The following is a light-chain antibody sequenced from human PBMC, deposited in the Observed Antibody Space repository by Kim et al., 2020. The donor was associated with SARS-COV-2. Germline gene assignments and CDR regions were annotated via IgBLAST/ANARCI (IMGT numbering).Light chain of an antibody. CDR3: SSFAGSDEGL. CDR2: EVT. CDR1: NRDICATKY. J-gene: IGLJ2*01. Sequence: GETDNVSGRGPNRDICATKYVSWYQQNPGKVPKVMIYEVTKRPSGVPDRFSGSKSGNTASLTVSGLQAEDEADYYCSSFAGSDEGLFGGGTQLTVL. V-gene: IGLV2-8*01.